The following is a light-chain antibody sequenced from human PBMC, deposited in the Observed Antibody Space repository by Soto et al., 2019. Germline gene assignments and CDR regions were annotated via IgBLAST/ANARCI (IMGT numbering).Light chain of an antibody. CDR3: QQRYSTPLS. V-gene: IGKV1-39*01. CDR2: DAF. J-gene: IGKJ4*01. Sequence: DIPMNQSPSSLSASVGDRVTITCRASQSITHYLNWYQQKPGKAPKLLSYDAFSLHSGVPSRFSGGGSGTALTLTISSLQPEDFATYYCQQRYSTPLSFGGGTKVEIK. CDR1: QSITHY.